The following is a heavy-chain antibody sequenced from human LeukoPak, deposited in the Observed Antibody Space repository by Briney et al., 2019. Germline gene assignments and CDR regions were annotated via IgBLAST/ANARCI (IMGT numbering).Heavy chain of an antibody. CDR1: GYNFPTYG. D-gene: IGHD6-13*01. Sequence: GASVKVSCKASGYNFPTYGINWLRQAPGQGLEWMGWISPYYGNTNYTQRLQGRVTMTADKSTTTPYMELRSLTSDDTAVYYCARGRPVGSTSWSRRQLIDRDFFDYWGQGTLVTVSS. V-gene: IGHV1-18*01. CDR3: ARGRPVGSTSWSRRQLIDRDFFDY. J-gene: IGHJ4*02. CDR2: ISPYYGNT.